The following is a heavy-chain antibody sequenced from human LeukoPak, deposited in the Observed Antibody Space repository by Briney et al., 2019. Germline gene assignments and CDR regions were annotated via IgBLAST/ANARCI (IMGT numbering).Heavy chain of an antibody. V-gene: IGHV4-34*01. Sequence: GSLRLSCAASGFTFSSYWMSWVRQAPGKGLEWIGEINHSGSTNYNPSLKSRVTISVDTSRNQFSLKLSSVTAADTAVYYCARKAHNWNYTRPFDPWGQGTLVTVSA. CDR2: INHSGST. CDR1: GFTFSSYW. D-gene: IGHD1-7*01. J-gene: IGHJ5*02. CDR3: ARKAHNWNYTRPFDP.